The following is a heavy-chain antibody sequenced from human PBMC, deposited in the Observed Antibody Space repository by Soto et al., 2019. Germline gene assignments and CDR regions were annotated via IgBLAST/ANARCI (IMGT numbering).Heavy chain of an antibody. CDR1: GFTFSNAW. J-gene: IGHJ4*02. V-gene: IGHV3-15*01. D-gene: IGHD3-22*01. Sequence: PGGSLRLSCAASGFTFSNAWMSWVRQAPGKGLEWVGRIKSKTDGGTTDYAAPVKGRFTISRDDSKNTLYLQMNSLKTEDTAVYYCTTDDYYDSSGYSSLDYWGQGTLVTVSS. CDR2: IKSKTDGGTT. CDR3: TTDDYYDSSGYSSLDY.